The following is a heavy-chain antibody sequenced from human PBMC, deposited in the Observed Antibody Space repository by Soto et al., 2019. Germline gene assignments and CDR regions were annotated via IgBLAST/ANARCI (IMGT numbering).Heavy chain of an antibody. CDR1: GGSISSSSYY. J-gene: IGHJ6*02. D-gene: IGHD3-10*01. CDR2: IYYSGST. V-gene: IGHV4-39*01. Sequence: SETLSLTCTVSGGSISSSSYYWGWIRQPPGKGLEWIGSIYYSGSTYYNPSLKSRVTISVDTSRNQFSLKLSSVTAADTAVYYCRGRGEFNYYYYGMDVWGQGTTVTVSS. CDR3: RGRGEFNYYYYGMDV.